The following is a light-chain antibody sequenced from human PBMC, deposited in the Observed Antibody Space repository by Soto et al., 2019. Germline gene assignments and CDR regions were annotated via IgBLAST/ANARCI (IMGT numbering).Light chain of an antibody. V-gene: IGLV1-44*01. CDR1: SSNIGSNT. Sequence: QSVLTQPPSASGTPGQRVTISCSGSSSNIGSNTVNWYQQLPGTDPKLLIYSNNQRPSGVPDRFSGSKSGTSASLAISGRQSEDEADYYCAAWDASLNGRVFGGGTKLTVL. CDR3: AAWDASLNGRV. J-gene: IGLJ3*02. CDR2: SNN.